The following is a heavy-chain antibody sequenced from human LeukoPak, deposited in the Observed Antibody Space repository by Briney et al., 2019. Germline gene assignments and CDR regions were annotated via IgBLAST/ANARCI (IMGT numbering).Heavy chain of an antibody. V-gene: IGHV3-9*01. J-gene: IGHJ4*02. CDR1: GFTFDDYA. CDR2: ISWNSGTI. D-gene: IGHD6-19*01. Sequence: GGSLRLSCAASGFTFDDYAMYWVRQAPGKGLEWVSGISWNSGTIGYADSVKGRFTISRDNSKNTLYLQMNSLRAEDTAVYYCAGDEGWYGDYYFDYWGQGTLVTVSS. CDR3: AGDEGWYGDYYFDY.